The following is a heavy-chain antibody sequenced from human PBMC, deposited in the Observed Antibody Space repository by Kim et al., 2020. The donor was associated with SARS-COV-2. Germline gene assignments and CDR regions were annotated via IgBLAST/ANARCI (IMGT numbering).Heavy chain of an antibody. CDR3: TTDREATTD. J-gene: IGHJ4*02. V-gene: IGHV3-15*01. Sequence: GTTDYAAPVKGRFTISRDDSKNTLYLQMNSLKTEDTAVYYCTTDREATTDWGQGTLVTVSS. CDR2: GTT. D-gene: IGHD1-1*01.